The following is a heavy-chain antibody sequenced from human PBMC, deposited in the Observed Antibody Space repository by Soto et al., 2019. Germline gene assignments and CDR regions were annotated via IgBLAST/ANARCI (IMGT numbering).Heavy chain of an antibody. J-gene: IGHJ4*01. V-gene: IGHV3-9*01. Sequence: GGSLRLSCAASGFTFHDYAMHWVRQGQGKGLEWVSGITWNSGSIDYADSVKGRFTISRDNAKNSLYLQMNSLRPEDTALYYCAKDIREYSSGWTYFDYWGHGTLVTVSS. D-gene: IGHD6-19*01. CDR3: AKDIREYSSGWTYFDY. CDR2: ITWNSGSI. CDR1: GFTFHDYA.